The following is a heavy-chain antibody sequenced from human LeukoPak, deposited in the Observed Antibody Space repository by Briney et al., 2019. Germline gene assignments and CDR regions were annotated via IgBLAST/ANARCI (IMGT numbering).Heavy chain of an antibody. CDR3: ASSREATSNWFVS. J-gene: IGHJ5*01. Sequence: SGGSLRLSCAASGFTFSSDGMHWVRQAPGKGLEWVAVISYDGSNKYYADSVQGRFTISRDNSKNTLYLQMNSLRAEDTAVYHCASSREATSNWFVSWGQGTLVTVSS. CDR2: ISYDGSNK. D-gene: IGHD2-2*01. V-gene: IGHV3-30*03. CDR1: GFTFSSDG.